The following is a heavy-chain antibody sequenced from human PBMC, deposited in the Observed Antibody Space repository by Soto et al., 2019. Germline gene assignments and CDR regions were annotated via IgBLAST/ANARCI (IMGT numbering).Heavy chain of an antibody. D-gene: IGHD5-18*01. V-gene: IGHV3-30*18. CDR2: ISYDGSNK. CDR3: AKSFYGYNYFDY. CDR1: GFTFSSYG. Sequence: QVQLVESGGGVVQPGRSLRLSCAASGFTFSSYGLHWVRQAPGTGLEWVAVISYDGSNKYYADSVKGRFTISRDNSKNTLYLQMNSLRAEDTAVYYCAKSFYGYNYFDYWGQGTLVTVSS. J-gene: IGHJ4*02.